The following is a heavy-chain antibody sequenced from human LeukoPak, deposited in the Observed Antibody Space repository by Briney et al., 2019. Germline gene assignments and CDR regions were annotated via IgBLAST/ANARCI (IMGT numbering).Heavy chain of an antibody. D-gene: IGHD3-10*01. CDR1: GFTFDDYG. V-gene: IGHV3-20*04. J-gene: IGHJ4*02. CDR3: ASHGYYGSGSYCHH. CDR2: INWNGGST. Sequence: PGGSLRLSCAASGFTFDDYGMSWVRQAPGKGLEWVSGINWNGGSTGYADSVKGRFTISRDNAKSTLYLQMNSLRAEDTALYFCASHGYYGSGSYCHHWGQGTLVSVSS.